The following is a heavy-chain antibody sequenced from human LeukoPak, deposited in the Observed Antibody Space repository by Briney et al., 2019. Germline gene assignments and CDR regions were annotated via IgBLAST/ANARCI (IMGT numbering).Heavy chain of an antibody. CDR2: IYYGGST. D-gene: IGHD5-18*01. J-gene: IGHJ3*02. CDR1: GGSISSYY. CDR3: AREGVYRNGYRAFDI. Sequence: PSETLSLTCTVSGGSISSYYWSWIRQAPGKGLEWIGYIYYGGSTKYNPSLKSRVTISADTANNQFSLKLTSVTAADTALYYCAREGVYRNGYRAFDIGGPGTMVTVSS. V-gene: IGHV4-59*01.